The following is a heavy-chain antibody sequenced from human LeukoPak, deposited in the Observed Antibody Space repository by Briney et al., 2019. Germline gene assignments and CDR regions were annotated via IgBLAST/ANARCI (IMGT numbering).Heavy chain of an antibody. CDR2: ISTSGST. D-gene: IGHD5-24*01. CDR3: ARDCYNEMDDAFDI. J-gene: IGHJ3*02. V-gene: IGHV4-61*02. CDR1: GGSISSGSYY. Sequence: SQTLSLTCTVSGGSISSGSYYWSWIRQPAGKGLEWIGRISTSGSTNYNPSLTSRVTISVDTSKNQFSLKLSSVTAADTAVYYCARDCYNEMDDAFDIWGQGTMVTVSS.